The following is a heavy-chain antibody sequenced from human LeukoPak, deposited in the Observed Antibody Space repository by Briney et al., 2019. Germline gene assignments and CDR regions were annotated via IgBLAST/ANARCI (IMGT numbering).Heavy chain of an antibody. Sequence: SQTLSLTCTISGDSISSGDYYWGWIRQPPGKGLEWIGSIYYSGSTYYNPSLKSRVTISVDTSKNQFSLKLSSVTAADTAVYYCARAVGYSSSWYKFDYWGQGTLVTVSS. CDR3: ARAVGYSSSWYKFDY. D-gene: IGHD6-13*01. CDR2: IYYSGST. CDR1: GDSISSGDYY. V-gene: IGHV4-39*01. J-gene: IGHJ4*02.